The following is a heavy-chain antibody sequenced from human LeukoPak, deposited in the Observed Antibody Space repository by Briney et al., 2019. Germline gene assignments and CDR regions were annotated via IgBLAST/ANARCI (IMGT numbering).Heavy chain of an antibody. Sequence: GGSLRLSCAASGFTFSSYGMHWVRQAPGKGLEWVAVIWYDGSTKYYADSVKGRFTVSRDNSKNTLYLQMNSLRAEDTAVYYCAKGRGKNDGYNSPNFDYWGQGTLVTVSS. V-gene: IGHV3-33*06. CDR1: GFTFSSYG. D-gene: IGHD5-24*01. J-gene: IGHJ4*02. CDR2: IWYDGSTK. CDR3: AKGRGKNDGYNSPNFDY.